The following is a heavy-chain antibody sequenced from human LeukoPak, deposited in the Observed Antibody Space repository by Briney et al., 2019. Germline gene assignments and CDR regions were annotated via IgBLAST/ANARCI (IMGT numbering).Heavy chain of an antibody. D-gene: IGHD3-22*01. J-gene: IGHJ4*02. Sequence: PGGSLRLSCAASGFTFSDYYMSWIRQAPGKGLEWVSYISSSGSNIYYADSVKGRFTISRDNAKNSLYLQMNSLRAEDTAVYYCARELDYYDSSGYSAYWGQGTLVTVSS. CDR1: GFTFSDYY. V-gene: IGHV3-11*01. CDR3: ARELDYYDSSGYSAY. CDR2: ISSSGSNI.